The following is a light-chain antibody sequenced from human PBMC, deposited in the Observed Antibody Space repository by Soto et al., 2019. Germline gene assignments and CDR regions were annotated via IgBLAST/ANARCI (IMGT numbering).Light chain of an antibody. CDR2: AAS. CDR3: QQSYSTPLT. CDR1: QSISSY. V-gene: IGKV1-39*01. Sequence: DIHMWQAPSTLSASVGIRVPITCRASQSISSYLNWYQQKPGKAPKLLIYAASSLQSGVPSRFSGSGSGTDFTPTISSLQPEDVATYYCQQSYSTPLTFGGGTNV. J-gene: IGKJ4*01.